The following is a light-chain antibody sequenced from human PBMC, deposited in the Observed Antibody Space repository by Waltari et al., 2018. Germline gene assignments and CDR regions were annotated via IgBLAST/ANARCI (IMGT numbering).Light chain of an antibody. CDR2: GAS. Sequence: EIVMTQSPATLSVSLGERATLSCRASQSVSSNLAWFQQKPGQAPRLLIFGASTRATDIPARFSGSGSGTEFTLTISSLHSEDSAVYYCQQYNKWWTFGQGTKVEVK. CDR1: QSVSSN. V-gene: IGKV3-15*01. J-gene: IGKJ1*01. CDR3: QQYNKWWT.